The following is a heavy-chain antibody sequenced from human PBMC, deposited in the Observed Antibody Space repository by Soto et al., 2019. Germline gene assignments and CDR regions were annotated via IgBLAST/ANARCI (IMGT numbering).Heavy chain of an antibody. CDR1: GDTFTSHW. CDR3: VSSEKIVAPVDS. Sequence: PGESLKISCKGSGDTFTSHWIGWVRQMPGKGLEWMGIIYPGDSGTTYSPSFEGQVTISADNSIGAAYLQWSSLKDSDTAIYYCVSSEKIVAPVDSWGQGTQVTVSS. D-gene: IGHD1-26*01. V-gene: IGHV5-51*01. CDR2: IYPGDSGT. J-gene: IGHJ5*01.